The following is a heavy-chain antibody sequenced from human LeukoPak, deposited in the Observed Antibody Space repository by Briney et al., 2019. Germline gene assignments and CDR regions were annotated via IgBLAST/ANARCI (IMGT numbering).Heavy chain of an antibody. V-gene: IGHV3-13*01. Sequence: PXGSLRLSCATSGFPFIAYDMHWVRHAPGKGLEWVSAFGSAGDTYYPGAVKGRFIISRDYATNSLFLQMNSLRAGDTAVYFCVRGALPGDNWYFDLWGRGTLVIVSS. CDR1: GFPFIAYD. J-gene: IGHJ2*01. CDR2: FGSAGDT. CDR3: VRGALPGDNWYFDL.